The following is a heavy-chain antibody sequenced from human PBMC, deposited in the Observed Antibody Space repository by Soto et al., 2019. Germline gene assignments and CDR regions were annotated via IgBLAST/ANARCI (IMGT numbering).Heavy chain of an antibody. CDR1: GGTFGNSA. CDR2: IVPMFGTA. CDR3: ARDGDPQFAFWSCPLGGGRFDP. V-gene: IGHV1-69*12. J-gene: IGHJ5*02. Sequence: QVQLVQSGAEVKKPGSSVNVSCKTSGGTFGNSAVTWVRQAPGQGLEWLGGIVPMFGTADYAQKFQGRVTNTADEATITAYMELNSLKTVDTAVYYCARDGDPQFAFWSCPLGGGRFDPWGQGTLVTVTS. D-gene: IGHD2-21*01.